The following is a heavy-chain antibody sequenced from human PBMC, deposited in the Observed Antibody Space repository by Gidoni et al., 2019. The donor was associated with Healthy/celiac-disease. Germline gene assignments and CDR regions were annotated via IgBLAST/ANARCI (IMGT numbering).Heavy chain of an antibody. CDR3: ARKPIAAAPGRFDP. CDR2: MNPNSGNT. Sequence: QVQLVQSGAEVKKPGASLKVSCKASGYTFTSYDINWVRQATGQGLEWMGWMNPNSGNTGYAQKFQGRVTMTRNTSISTAYMELSSLRSEDTAVYYCARKPIAAAPGRFDPWGQGTLVTASS. D-gene: IGHD6-13*01. J-gene: IGHJ5*02. CDR1: GYTFTSYD. V-gene: IGHV1-8*01.